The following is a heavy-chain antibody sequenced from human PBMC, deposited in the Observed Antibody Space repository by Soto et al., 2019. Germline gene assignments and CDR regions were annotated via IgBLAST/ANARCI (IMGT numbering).Heavy chain of an antibody. Sequence: EVQLVESGGGLVPPGGSLRLSCAASGFTFSTYWMHWVRQAPGKGLVWVARINPDGSSTDYGDSVKGRFTISRDNAKDTLYVQMDSLGGDDTAVYYCVRGAYNWNGIDSWGQGILVTVSS. D-gene: IGHD1-1*01. V-gene: IGHV3-74*01. CDR1: GFTFSTYW. CDR3: VRGAYNWNGIDS. CDR2: INPDGSST. J-gene: IGHJ4*02.